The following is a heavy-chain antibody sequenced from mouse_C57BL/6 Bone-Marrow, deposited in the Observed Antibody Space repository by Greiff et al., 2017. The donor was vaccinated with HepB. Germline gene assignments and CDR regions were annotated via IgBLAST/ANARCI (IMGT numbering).Heavy chain of an antibody. CDR2: IYPRSGNT. V-gene: IGHV1-81*01. Sequence: VKLQESGAELARPGASVKLSCKASGYTFTSYGISWVKQRTGQGLEWIGEIYPRSGNTYYNEKFKGKATLTADKSSSTAYMELRSLTSEDSAVYFCALITTVRYAMDYWGQGTSVTVSS. CDR1: GYTFTSYG. CDR3: ALITTVRYAMDY. J-gene: IGHJ4*01. D-gene: IGHD1-1*01.